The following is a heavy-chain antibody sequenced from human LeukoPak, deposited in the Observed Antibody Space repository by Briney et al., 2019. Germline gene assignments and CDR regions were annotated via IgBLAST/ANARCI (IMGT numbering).Heavy chain of an antibody. CDR3: ARDYGGKFDY. CDR1: GFTFSSYW. D-gene: IGHD4-23*01. Sequence: GGSLRLSCVASGFTFSSYWMTWVRQAPGKGLEWVANTNQDGSEKNYVDSVKGRLTISRDNAKNSLCLQMNSLRAEDTAVYYCARDYGGKFDYWGQGTLVTVSS. J-gene: IGHJ4*02. V-gene: IGHV3-7*05. CDR2: TNQDGSEK.